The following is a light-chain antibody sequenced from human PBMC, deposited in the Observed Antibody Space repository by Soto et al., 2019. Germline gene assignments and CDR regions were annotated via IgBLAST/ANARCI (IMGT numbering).Light chain of an antibody. V-gene: IGKV1-12*01. Sequence: DIQMTQSPSSVSASVGDRVTITCRASQGISSLLAWYQQKPGKAPNLLIHTASSLQSGVPSRFNGSGSEKDFTLTISSLQPEDFATYYCQQANSCPLTFGGGTKVEIK. CDR1: QGISSL. CDR2: TAS. CDR3: QQANSCPLT. J-gene: IGKJ4*01.